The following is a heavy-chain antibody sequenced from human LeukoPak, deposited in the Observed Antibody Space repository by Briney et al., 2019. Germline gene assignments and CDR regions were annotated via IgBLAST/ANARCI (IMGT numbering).Heavy chain of an antibody. Sequence: GGSLRLSCAASGFTVSSNYMSWVRQAPGKGLEWVSVIYSGGSTYYADSVKGRFTISRDNSKNTLYLQMNSLRAEDTAVYYCARGSSWYYYGMDVWGQGTTVTVSS. CDR3: ARGSSWYYYGMDV. CDR2: IYSGGST. D-gene: IGHD6-13*01. CDR1: GFTVSSNY. V-gene: IGHV3-53*01. J-gene: IGHJ6*02.